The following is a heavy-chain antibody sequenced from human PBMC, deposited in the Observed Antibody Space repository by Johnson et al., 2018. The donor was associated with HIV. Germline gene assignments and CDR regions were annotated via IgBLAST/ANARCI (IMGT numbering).Heavy chain of an antibody. CDR1: GFTFSSYG. D-gene: IGHD3-22*01. J-gene: IGHJ3*02. V-gene: IGHV3-30*03. Sequence: QVQLVESGGGVVQPGKSLRLSCAASGFTFSSYGMHWVRQAPGKGLKWVALISYDGSNKYYADSVKGRFTISRDNSKNTLYLHMNNLRVEDTAVYLCARGRISMKVVDLRGGGFDIWGQGTKVTVSS. CDR3: ARGRISMKVVDLRGGGFDI. CDR2: ISYDGSNK.